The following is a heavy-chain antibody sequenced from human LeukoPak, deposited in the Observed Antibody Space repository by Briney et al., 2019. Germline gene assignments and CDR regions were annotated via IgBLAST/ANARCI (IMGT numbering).Heavy chain of an antibody. J-gene: IGHJ4*02. Sequence: GGSLRLSCAASGFTFSSYEMNWVRQAPGKGLEWVSYISSSGSTIYYADSVKGRFTIPRDNAKNSLYLQMNSLRAEDTAVYYCARSMFLAYCGGDCYSPPDYWGQGTLVTVSS. V-gene: IGHV3-48*03. CDR1: GFTFSSYE. CDR3: ARSMFLAYCGGDCYSPPDY. CDR2: ISSSGSTI. D-gene: IGHD2-21*02.